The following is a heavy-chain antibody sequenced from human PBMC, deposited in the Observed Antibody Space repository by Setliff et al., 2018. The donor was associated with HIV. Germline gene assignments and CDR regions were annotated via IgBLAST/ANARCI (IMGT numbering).Heavy chain of an antibody. CDR1: GYTFTSYG. V-gene: IGHV1-18*01. J-gene: IGHJ4*02. CDR2: ISAYNGNT. CDR3: ATAEGERMLRAYYDFWSGYSVY. Sequence: ASVKVSCKASGYTFTSYGISWVRQAPGQGLEWMGWISAYNGNTNYAQKFQGRVTITADESTSTAYMELSTLRAEDTAVYYCATAEGERMLRAYYDFWSGYSVYWGQGTLVTVSS. D-gene: IGHD3-3*01.